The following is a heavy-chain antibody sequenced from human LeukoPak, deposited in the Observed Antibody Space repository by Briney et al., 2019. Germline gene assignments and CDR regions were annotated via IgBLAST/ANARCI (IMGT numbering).Heavy chain of an antibody. D-gene: IGHD3-16*01. CDR2: ISGSGGST. CDR1: GFIFSSYA. V-gene: IGHV3-23*01. Sequence: PGGSLRLSCAASGFIFSSYAMSWVRQAPGKGLEWVSTISGSGGSTYYADSVRGRFTISKDSSENTLYLQMNSLRADDTAMYYCARWGGTRQFYFDYWGQGILATVSS. J-gene: IGHJ4*02. CDR3: ARWGGTRQFYFDY.